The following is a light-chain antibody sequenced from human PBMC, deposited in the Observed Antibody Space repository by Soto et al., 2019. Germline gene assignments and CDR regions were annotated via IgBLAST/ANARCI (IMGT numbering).Light chain of an antibody. CDR2: DVS. Sequence: QLVLTQPASVSGSPGQSITISCTGTSSDVGGYNYVSWFQHYPGKAPKLMIYDVSNRPSGVSNRFSGSKSGNTASLTISGLQADDEADYYCSSYTSSSTRVFGTGTKLTVL. CDR1: SSDVGGYNY. V-gene: IGLV2-14*03. CDR3: SSYTSSSTRV. J-gene: IGLJ1*01.